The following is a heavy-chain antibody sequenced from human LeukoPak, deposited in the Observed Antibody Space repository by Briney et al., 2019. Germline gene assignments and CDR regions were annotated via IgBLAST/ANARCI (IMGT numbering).Heavy chain of an antibody. J-gene: IGHJ5*02. CDR3: ARDGVTGRLDP. V-gene: IGHV4-59*01. CDR1: GGYISSYY. D-gene: IGHD1-20*01. CDR2: IYYSGST. Sequence: SETLSLTCTVSGGYISSYYWSWIRQPPGKELEWIGYIYYSGSTNYKPSLKSRVTISVDTSKNQFSLKLSSVPAADTAVYYCARDGVTGRLDPWGQGTLVTVSS.